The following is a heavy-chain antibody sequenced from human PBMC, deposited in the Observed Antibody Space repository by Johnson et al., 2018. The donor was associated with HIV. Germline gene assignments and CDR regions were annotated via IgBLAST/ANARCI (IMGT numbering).Heavy chain of an antibody. D-gene: IGHD1-26*01. CDR1: GFTFYSYG. J-gene: IGHJ3*02. CDR2: ISYDGSNT. CDR3: AKDPGGGSYPNDAFDI. Sequence: QEQLVESGGGVVQPGRSLRLSCAASGFTFYSYGMHWVRQAPGKGLEWVAVISYDGSNTYYADSLKGRFTISRDNSKNTLYLQMNSLRAEDTAVYYCAKDPGGGSYPNDAFDIWGQGTMVTVSS. V-gene: IGHV3-30*18.